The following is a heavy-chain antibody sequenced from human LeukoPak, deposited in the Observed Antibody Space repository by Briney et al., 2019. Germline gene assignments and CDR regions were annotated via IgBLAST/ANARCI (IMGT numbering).Heavy chain of an antibody. V-gene: IGHV3-7*01. D-gene: IGHD1-26*01. CDR1: GFTFSSHW. CDR2: IKQDGSEK. CDR3: ARDGSRGSYVN. J-gene: IGHJ4*02. Sequence: GGSLRLSCAASGFTFSSHWMTWVRQAPGKGLEWVANIKQDGSEKYYVDSVKGRFTISRDNAKNSLYLQMNSLRAEDTAVYYCARDGSRGSYVNWGQGTLVTVSS.